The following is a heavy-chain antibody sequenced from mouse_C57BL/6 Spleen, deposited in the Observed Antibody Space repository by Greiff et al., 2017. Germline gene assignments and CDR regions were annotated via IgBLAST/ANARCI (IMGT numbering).Heavy chain of an antibody. Sequence: VQLQQSGPELVKPGASVKISCKASGYTFTDYYMNWVKQSHGKSLEWIGDINPNNGGTSYNQKFKGQATLAVDKSSSTAYMELRSLTSEDSAVYYCAWAYYGSSPYYAMDYWGQGTSVTVSS. D-gene: IGHD1-1*01. CDR2: INPNNGGT. CDR3: AWAYYGSSPYYAMDY. CDR1: GYTFTDYY. J-gene: IGHJ4*01. V-gene: IGHV1-26*01.